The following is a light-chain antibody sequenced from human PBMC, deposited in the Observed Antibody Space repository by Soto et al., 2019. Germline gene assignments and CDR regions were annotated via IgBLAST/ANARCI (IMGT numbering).Light chain of an antibody. CDR3: RSYAGSNKRYV. V-gene: IGLV2-8*01. Sequence: QSALTQPPSASGSPGQSVTISCTGTSSDVGGYNYVSWYQQHPGKAPKLMIYEVSKRPSGVPDRFSGSKSGNTASLTVSGLQAEDEADYYCRSYAGSNKRYVFGTGTKVTVL. CDR1: SSDVGGYNY. CDR2: EVS. J-gene: IGLJ1*01.